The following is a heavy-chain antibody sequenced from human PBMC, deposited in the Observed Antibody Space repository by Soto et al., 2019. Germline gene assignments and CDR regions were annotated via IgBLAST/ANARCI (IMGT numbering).Heavy chain of an antibody. CDR3: ARGSSYYDFWSGYHAPVYYGMDV. D-gene: IGHD3-3*01. V-gene: IGHV4-59*01. J-gene: IGHJ6*02. Sequence: SETLSLTCTVSGGSISSYYWSWIRQPPGKGLEWIGYIYYSGSTNYNPSLKSRVTISVDTSKNQFSLKLSSVTAADTAVYYCARGSSYYDFWSGYHAPVYYGMDVWGQGTTVTVSS. CDR1: GGSISSYY. CDR2: IYYSGST.